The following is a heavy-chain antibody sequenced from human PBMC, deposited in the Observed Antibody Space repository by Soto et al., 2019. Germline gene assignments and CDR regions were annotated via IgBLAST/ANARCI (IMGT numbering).Heavy chain of an antibody. D-gene: IGHD1-1*01. CDR2: IYPSDSDT. CDR3: ARGRVSTRTFDY. V-gene: IGHV5-51*01. Sequence: HGESLKISCKGSGYNFAGYWIAWVRQMPGKGLELMGIIYPSDSDTRYRPSFQGQVTISADKSISSAYLQWSSLRASDTAMYYCARGRVSTRTFDYWGQGTPVTV. J-gene: IGHJ4*02. CDR1: GYNFAGYW.